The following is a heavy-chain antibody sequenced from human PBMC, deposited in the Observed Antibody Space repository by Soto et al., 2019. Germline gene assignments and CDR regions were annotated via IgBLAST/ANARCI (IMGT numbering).Heavy chain of an antibody. CDR1: GFTFSSYA. D-gene: IGHD3-22*01. CDR2: ISGSGGST. CDR3: AKDQDKGYYYDSSGHRVGWGDAFDI. V-gene: IGHV3-23*01. J-gene: IGHJ3*02. Sequence: EVQLLESGGGLVQPGGSLRLSCAASGFTFSSYAMSWVRQAPGKGLEWVSAISGSGGSTYYADSVKGRFTISRDNSKNTLYLQMNSLRAEDTAVYYCAKDQDKGYYYDSSGHRVGWGDAFDIWGQGTMVTVSS.